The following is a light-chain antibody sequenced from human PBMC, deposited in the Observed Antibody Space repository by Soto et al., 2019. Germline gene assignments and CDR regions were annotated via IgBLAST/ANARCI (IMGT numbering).Light chain of an antibody. CDR2: EVS. CDR1: SSDVGGYDY. J-gene: IGLJ2*01. V-gene: IGLV2-14*03. CDR3: SSYTRSSTLEVV. Sequence: QSALTQPASVSGSPGQSITISCAGTSSDVGGYDYVSWYQQHPGKAPKLMIYEVSNRPSGISDRFSGSKSGNTASLTISGLQADDEADYYCSSYTRSSTLEVVFGGGTKLTVL.